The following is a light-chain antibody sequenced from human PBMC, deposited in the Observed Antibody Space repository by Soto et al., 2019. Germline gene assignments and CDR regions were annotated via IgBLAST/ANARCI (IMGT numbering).Light chain of an antibody. CDR2: DAS. CDR1: QSVSSY. V-gene: IGKV3-11*01. Sequence: EIVLTQSPATLSLSPGERATLSCRASQSVSSYFAWYQQKPGQAPRLLIYDASNRATGIPARVSGSVSGTDFTLTISSLEPEDFAVYYCQQRSNWPPWTFGQGTKVEIK. CDR3: QQRSNWPPWT. J-gene: IGKJ1*01.